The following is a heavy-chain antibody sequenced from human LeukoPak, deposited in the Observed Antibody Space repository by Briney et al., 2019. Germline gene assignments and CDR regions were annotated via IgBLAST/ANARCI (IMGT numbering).Heavy chain of an antibody. D-gene: IGHD1-26*01. CDR1: GGSISSYY. J-gene: IGHJ6*02. CDR2: IYYSGST. V-gene: IGHV4-59*01. Sequence: SSETLSLTCTVSGGSISSYYWSWIRQPPGKGLEWIGYIYYSGSTNYNPSLKSRVTISVDTSKNQFSLKLSSVTAADTAVYYCARGVRGVGAHYGMDVWGQGTTVTVSS. CDR3: ARGVRGVGAHYGMDV.